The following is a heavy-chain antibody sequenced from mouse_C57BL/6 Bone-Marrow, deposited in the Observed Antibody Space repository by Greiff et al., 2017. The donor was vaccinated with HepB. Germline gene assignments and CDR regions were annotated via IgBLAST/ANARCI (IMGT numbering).Heavy chain of an antibody. V-gene: IGHV1-15*01. CDR1: GYTFTDYE. CDR2: IDPGTGGT. Sequence: QVQLQQSGAELVRPGASVTLSCKASGYTFTDYEMHWVKQTPVHGLEWIGAIDPGTGGTAYNQKFKGKAILTADKSSSTAYMQLRSLTSEDSAVYYCTRWCYGSRGDYWGQGTTLTVSS. J-gene: IGHJ2*01. CDR3: TRWCYGSRGDY. D-gene: IGHD1-1*01.